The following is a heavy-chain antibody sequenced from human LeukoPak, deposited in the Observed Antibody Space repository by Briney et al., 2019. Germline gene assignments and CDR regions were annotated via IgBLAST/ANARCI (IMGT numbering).Heavy chain of an antibody. CDR1: GGTFSSYA. CDR3: ARGSLPLGELSLVDLLADSEKSTYYYGMDV. CDR2: IIPIFHTP. Sequence: SVKVSCKASGGTFSSYAISWIRQAPGHGLEWMGMIIPIFHTPNYAQRFQGGVTISADESTNTAYMELNSLRSDDTAVYYCARGSLPLGELSLVDLLADSEKSTYYYGMDVWGQGTTVTVSS. V-gene: IGHV1-69*13. J-gene: IGHJ6*02. D-gene: IGHD3-16*02.